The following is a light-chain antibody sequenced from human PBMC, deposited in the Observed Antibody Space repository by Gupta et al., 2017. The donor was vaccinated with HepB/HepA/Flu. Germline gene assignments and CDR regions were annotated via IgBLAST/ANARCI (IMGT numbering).Light chain of an antibody. CDR1: NSDFGDFNY. J-gene: IGLJ2*01. Sequence: QSALTQPASVSGSPGQSITIPCTRPNSDFGDFNYVSWYQQHPGKAPKLLISEVNNRPSGISNRFSGSKSGNTASLTISGLQTEDEADYYCSSFTYTTTLVVFGGGTKLTVL. CDR2: EVN. CDR3: SSFTYTTTLVV. V-gene: IGLV2-14*03.